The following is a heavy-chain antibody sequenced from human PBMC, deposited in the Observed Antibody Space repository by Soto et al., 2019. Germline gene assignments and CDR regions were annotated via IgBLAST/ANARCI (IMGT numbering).Heavy chain of an antibody. CDR2: ISAYDGNT. D-gene: IGHD2-15*01. V-gene: IGHV1-18*01. CDR1: GYTFTSYG. J-gene: IGHJ6*02. Sequence: ASVKVSCKASGYTFTSYGISWVRQAPGQGLEWMGWISAYDGNTNYAQKLQGRVTMTADTSTSTAYMELRSLRSEDTAVYYCARDYCSGGSCASYGMDVWGQGTTVTVSS. CDR3: ARDYCSGGSCASYGMDV.